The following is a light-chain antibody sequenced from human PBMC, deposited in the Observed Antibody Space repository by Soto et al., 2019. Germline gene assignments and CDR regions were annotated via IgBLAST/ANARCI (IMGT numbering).Light chain of an antibody. Sequence: QSALTQPPSASGSPGQSVTISCTGASSDVGGYNYVSWYQQHPGKAPKLIIYEVSKRPSGVPDRFSGSTSGNTASLTVSGLQAEDEADYYCSSYAGSVDVFGTGTKLNVL. J-gene: IGLJ1*01. CDR1: SSDVGGYNY. CDR3: SSYAGSVDV. V-gene: IGLV2-8*01. CDR2: EVS.